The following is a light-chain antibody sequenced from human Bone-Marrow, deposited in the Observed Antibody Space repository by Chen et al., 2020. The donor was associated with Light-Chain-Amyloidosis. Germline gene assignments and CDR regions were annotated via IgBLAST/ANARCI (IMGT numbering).Light chain of an antibody. J-gene: IGKJ4*01. CDR3: QHRGGWSPLS. V-gene: IGKV3-11*01. CDR2: DAS. CDR1: QTLSTH. Sequence: EVVLTQSPATLSLSPGERATLSCRASQTLSTHLVWYQQKPGQVPRLLIYDASTRATGIPARFSGSGSGTDFTLSISSLEAEDFAVYYCQHRGGWSPLSFGGGTKIEIK.